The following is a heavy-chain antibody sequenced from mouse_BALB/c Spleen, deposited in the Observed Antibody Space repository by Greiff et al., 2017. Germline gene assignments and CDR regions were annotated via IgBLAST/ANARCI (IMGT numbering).Heavy chain of an antibody. CDR3: ARPLPFYYAMDY. J-gene: IGHJ4*01. Sequence: EVQLQQSGAELVKPGASVKLSCTASGFNIKDTYMHWVKQRPEQGLEWIGRNDPANGNTKYDPKFQGKATITADTSSNTAYLQLSSLTSEDTAVYYCARPLPFYYAMDYWGQGTSVTVSS. CDR2: NDPANGNT. CDR1: GFNIKDTY. V-gene: IGHV14-3*02. D-gene: IGHD5-1*01.